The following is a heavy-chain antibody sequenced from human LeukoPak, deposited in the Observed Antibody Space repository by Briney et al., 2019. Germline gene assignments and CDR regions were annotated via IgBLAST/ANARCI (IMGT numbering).Heavy chain of an antibody. V-gene: IGHV3-23*01. CDR2: ISISGSKT. CDR3: ASGGSSPFDY. Sequence: PGGSLRLSCAASEFDFSSHAMTWVRQAPGKGLEWVSAISISGSKTYYADSVKGRFTISRDNAKNSLYLQMNSLRAEDTAVYYCASGGSSPFDYWGQGTLVTVSS. J-gene: IGHJ4*02. CDR1: EFDFSSHA. D-gene: IGHD2-2*01.